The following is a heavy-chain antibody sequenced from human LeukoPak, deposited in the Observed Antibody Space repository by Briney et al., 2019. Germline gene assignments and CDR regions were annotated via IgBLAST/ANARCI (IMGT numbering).Heavy chain of an antibody. D-gene: IGHD2-8*01. CDR1: GFTFSSYE. Sequence: GGSLRLSCAASGFTFSSYEMNWVRQAPGKGLDWVSYISSSGSTIYYADSVKGRFTISRDNAKNSLYLQMNSLRAEDTAIYYCAREGVGHYYYYYYMDVWGKGTTVTISS. V-gene: IGHV3-48*03. CDR2: ISSSGSTI. J-gene: IGHJ6*03. CDR3: AREGVGHYYYYYYMDV.